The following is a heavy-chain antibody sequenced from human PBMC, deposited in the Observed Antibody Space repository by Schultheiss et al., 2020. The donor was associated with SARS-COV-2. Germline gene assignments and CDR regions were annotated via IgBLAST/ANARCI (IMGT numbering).Heavy chain of an antibody. CDR3: ARRGYYDSSGYSYYFDY. CDR2: IYYSGST. CDR1: GGSISSGGYY. D-gene: IGHD3-22*01. Sequence: SETLSLTCTVSGGSISSGGYYWSWIRQHPGKGLEWIGSIYYSGSTYYNPSLKSRVTISVDTSKNQFSLKLSSVTAADTAVYYCARRGYYDSSGYSYYFDYWGQGTLVTVSS. J-gene: IGHJ4*02. V-gene: IGHV4-39*01.